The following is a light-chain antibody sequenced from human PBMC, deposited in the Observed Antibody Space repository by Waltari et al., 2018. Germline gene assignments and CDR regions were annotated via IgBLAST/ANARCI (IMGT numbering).Light chain of an antibody. CDR3: QQSYSTPRT. J-gene: IGKJ1*01. CDR2: AAS. Sequence: DIQMTQSPSSLSASVGDRVTITCRASQSISSYLNLYQQKPGKAPKILIYAASSLQSGVPSRFSGSGSGTDFTLTISSLQPEDFATYYCQQSYSTPRTFGQGTKVEIK. CDR1: QSISSY. V-gene: IGKV1-39*01.